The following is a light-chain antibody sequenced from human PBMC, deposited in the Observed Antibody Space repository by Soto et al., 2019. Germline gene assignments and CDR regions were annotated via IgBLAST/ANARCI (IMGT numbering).Light chain of an antibody. Sequence: QSALTQPASVSGSPEQSITLSCTGTSSHVGDHNSVSWYQHQPGKAPKLMIYAVSSRPSGVSNRFSGSKSGNTASLTIAGLQAEDEAEYYCGSYTTSITVRFGGGTQLTVL. CDR2: AVS. V-gene: IGLV2-14*03. CDR3: GSYTTSITVR. J-gene: IGLJ2*01. CDR1: SSHVGDHNS.